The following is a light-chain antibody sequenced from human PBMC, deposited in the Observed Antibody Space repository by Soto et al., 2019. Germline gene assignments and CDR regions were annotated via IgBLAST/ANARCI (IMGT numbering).Light chain of an antibody. V-gene: IGKV1-5*01. J-gene: IGKJ2*01. CDR3: QQYNSYSPYT. Sequence: DIQMTQSPSTLSASVGDRVTITCRASQSISSWLAWYQQKPGKAPKLLIYDASSLESGVPSRFSGSGSRTEFTLTISRLQPDDFATYYCQQYNSYSPYTFGQGTKLEIK. CDR2: DAS. CDR1: QSISSW.